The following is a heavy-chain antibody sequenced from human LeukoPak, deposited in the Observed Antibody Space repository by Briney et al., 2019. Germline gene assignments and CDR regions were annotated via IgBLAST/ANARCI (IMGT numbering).Heavy chain of an antibody. Sequence: ASVKVSCKASGYTFTSYGISWVRQAPGQGLEWMGWISAYNGNTNYAQKLQGRVTMTTDTSTSTAYMELRSLRSDDTAVYYCARDLGGYSSSWYMSGGNYWGQGTLVTVSS. CDR2: ISAYNGNT. CDR1: GYTFTSYG. J-gene: IGHJ4*02. V-gene: IGHV1-18*01. CDR3: ARDLGGYSSSWYMSGGNY. D-gene: IGHD6-13*01.